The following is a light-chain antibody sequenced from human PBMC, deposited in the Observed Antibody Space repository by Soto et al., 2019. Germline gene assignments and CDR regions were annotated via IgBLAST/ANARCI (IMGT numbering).Light chain of an antibody. CDR1: QSISGW. V-gene: IGKV1-5*03. J-gene: IGKJ1*01. CDR3: QHYNSYSEA. Sequence: DIQMTQCPSTLSASVGDRVTITCRASQSISGWLAWYQQKPGKAPKLLIYKASTLKSGVTSTFSGSGSGTDFTLTISSLQPDDFATYYCQHYNSYSEAFGQGTKADIK. CDR2: KAS.